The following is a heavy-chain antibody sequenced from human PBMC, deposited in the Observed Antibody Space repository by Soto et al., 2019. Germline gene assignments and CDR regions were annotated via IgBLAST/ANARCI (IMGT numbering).Heavy chain of an antibody. CDR1: GFIFDNYA. Sequence: EVQLVESGGGLVQPGGSLRLSCAASGFIFDNYAMHWVRRAPGKGLEYVATISNKGGRTYYANSVKGRFTISRDNSKHTLFLNMSSLNSEDMAVYYGAREENSACSTIDWYDYVYGLEVWVQGTRVTVS. CDR3: AREENSACSTIDWYDYVYGLEV. CDR2: ISNKGGRT. D-gene: IGHD1-1*01. J-gene: IGHJ6*02. V-gene: IGHV3-64*01.